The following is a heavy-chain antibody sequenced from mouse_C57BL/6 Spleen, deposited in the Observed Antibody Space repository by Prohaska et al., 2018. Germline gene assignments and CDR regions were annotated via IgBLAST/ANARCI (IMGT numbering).Heavy chain of an antibody. CDR1: GYTFTSYW. CDR2: IDPSDSYT. CDR3: ASRSTMVTTGYYAMDY. D-gene: IGHD2-2*01. V-gene: IGHV1-50*01. J-gene: IGHJ4*01. Sequence: QVQLQQPGAELVKPGASVKLSCKASGYTFTSYWMQWVKQRPGQGLEWIGKIDPSDSYTNYNQKFKGKATLTVDTSSSTAYMQLSSLTSEDSAVYYCASRSTMVTTGYYAMDYWGQGTSVTVSS.